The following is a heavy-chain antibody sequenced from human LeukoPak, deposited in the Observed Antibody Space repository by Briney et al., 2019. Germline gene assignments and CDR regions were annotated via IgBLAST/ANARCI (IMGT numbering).Heavy chain of an antibody. CDR2: ISISSSII. CDR1: GFTFSSYS. D-gene: IGHD4-11*01. J-gene: IGHJ6*03. V-gene: IGHV3-48*01. Sequence: GGSLRLSCAASGFTFSSYSMNWVRQAPGKGLEWVSYISISSSIIYYADAVKGRFTISRDNAKNSLYLQMNSLRAEDTAVYYCARGVPKTSYYYYYMDVWGKGTTVTVSS. CDR3: ARGVPKTSYYYYYMDV.